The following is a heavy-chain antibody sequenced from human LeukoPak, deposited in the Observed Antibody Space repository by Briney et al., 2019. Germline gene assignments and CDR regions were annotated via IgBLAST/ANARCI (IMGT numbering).Heavy chain of an antibody. CDR1: GFTFSSYS. V-gene: IGHV3-7*01. CDR2: IKYDGSQT. CDR3: ATAPLRGLDYYYMDV. Sequence: GGSLRLSCAGSGFTFSSYSMSWVRQAPGKGLAWVASIKYDGSQTYYLDSVRGRFTISRDNAKNSLYLQMNTLRAEDTAVYYCATAPLRGLDYYYMDVWGKGTTVTVSS. D-gene: IGHD4-17*01. J-gene: IGHJ6*03.